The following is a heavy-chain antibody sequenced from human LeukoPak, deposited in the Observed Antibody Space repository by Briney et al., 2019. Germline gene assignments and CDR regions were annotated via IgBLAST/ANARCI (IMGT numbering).Heavy chain of an antibody. J-gene: IGHJ4*02. CDR3: ARDGDIVLMVYATSFDY. CDR1: GGTFSSNA. CDR2: IIPLFDTI. V-gene: IGHV1-69*05. Sequence: SVKVSCKASGGTFSSNAVIWVRQAPGQGLECKGRIIPLFDTINNAQSLQGRVTITTDESTSTAYMELRSLRSDDTAVYYCARDGDIVLMVYATSFDYWGQGTLVTVSS. D-gene: IGHD2-8*01.